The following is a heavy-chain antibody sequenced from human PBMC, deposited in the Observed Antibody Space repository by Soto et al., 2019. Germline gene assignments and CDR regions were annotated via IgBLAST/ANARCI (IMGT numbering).Heavy chain of an antibody. CDR2: IIPILGIA. Sequence: QVQLVQSGAEVKKPGSSVKVSWKASGGTFSSYTISWVRQAPGQGLEWMGRIIPILGIANYAQKFQGRVTITADKSTSTAYMELSSLRSEDTAVYYCASIVAVAGYDYWGQGTLVTVSS. D-gene: IGHD6-19*01. J-gene: IGHJ4*02. V-gene: IGHV1-69*02. CDR3: ASIVAVAGYDY. CDR1: GGTFSSYT.